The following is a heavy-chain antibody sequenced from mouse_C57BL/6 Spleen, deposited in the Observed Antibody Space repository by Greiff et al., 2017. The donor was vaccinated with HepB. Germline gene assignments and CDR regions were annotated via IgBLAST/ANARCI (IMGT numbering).Heavy chain of an antibody. J-gene: IGHJ4*01. V-gene: IGHV1-50*01. CDR3: ARPLLWLRRAMDY. D-gene: IGHD2-9*01. CDR1: GYTFTSYW. CDR2: IDPSDSYT. Sequence: QVQLQQPGAELVKPGASVKLSCKASGYTFTSYWMQWVEQRPGQGLEWIGEIDPSDSYTNYNQKFKGKATLTVDTSSSTAYMQLSSLTSEDSAVYYCARPLLWLRRAMDYWGQGTSVTVSS.